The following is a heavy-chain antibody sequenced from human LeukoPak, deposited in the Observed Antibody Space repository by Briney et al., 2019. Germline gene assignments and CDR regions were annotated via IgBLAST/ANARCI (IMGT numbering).Heavy chain of an antibody. V-gene: IGHV3-21*04. Sequence: GGSLRLSCAASGFTFSSYSMNWVRQAPGKGLEWVSSISSSSSYIYYADSVKGRFTISRDNAKNSLYLQMNSLRAEDTAVYYCARGYCSGGNCYPLFDPWGQGTLVTVSS. J-gene: IGHJ5*02. CDR3: ARGYCSGGNCYPLFDP. CDR1: GFTFSSYS. D-gene: IGHD2-15*01. CDR2: ISSSSSYI.